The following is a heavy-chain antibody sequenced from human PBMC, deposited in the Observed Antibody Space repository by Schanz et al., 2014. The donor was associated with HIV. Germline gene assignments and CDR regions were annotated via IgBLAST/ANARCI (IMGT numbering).Heavy chain of an antibody. CDR2: MDLDGSTT. V-gene: IGHV3-74*02. J-gene: IGHJ4*02. D-gene: IGHD2-2*01. Sequence: VRLVASGGGVVQPGRSLRLSCAASGFTFSNYGMHWVRQASGKGLVWVSRMDLDGSTTNYADSVKGRFTISRDNSKNTLYLQMDSLRAEDTALYFCAKSTWVDNCGQGTLVTVSS. CDR1: GFTFSNYG. CDR3: AKSTWVDN.